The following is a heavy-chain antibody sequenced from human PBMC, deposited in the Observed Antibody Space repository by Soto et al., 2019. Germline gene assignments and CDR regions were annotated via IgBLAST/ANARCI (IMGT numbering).Heavy chain of an antibody. CDR3: AKMSGYGMDV. V-gene: IGHV3-30*18. CDR1: GFTFSSYG. J-gene: IGHJ6*02. Sequence: LRLSCAASGFTFSSYGMHWVRQAPGKGLEWVAVISYDGSNKYYADSVKGRFTISRDNSKNTLYLQMNSLRAEDTAVYYCAKMSGYGMDVWGQGTTVTVSS. CDR2: ISYDGSNK.